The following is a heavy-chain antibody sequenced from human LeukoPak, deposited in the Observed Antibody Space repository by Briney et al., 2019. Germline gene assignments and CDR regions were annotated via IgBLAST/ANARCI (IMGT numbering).Heavy chain of an antibody. Sequence: GGSLLLSCAASGFTFSNYYMTRLRQAPGKGLEWVSYISSTDSTMYYADSVKGRFTISRDNTKNSLFLQMNSLRAEDTAMYYCARAVERSLDYWGQGTLVTVSS. CDR1: GFTFSNYY. J-gene: IGHJ4*02. CDR3: ARAVERSLDY. V-gene: IGHV3-11*01. CDR2: ISSTDSTM.